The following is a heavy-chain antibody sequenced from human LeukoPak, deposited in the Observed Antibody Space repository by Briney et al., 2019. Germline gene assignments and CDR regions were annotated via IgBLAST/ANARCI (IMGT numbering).Heavy chain of an antibody. CDR3: ATPIGATDWFDP. CDR1: SGSISSYNYY. V-gene: IGHV4-39*01. CDR2: VFYSGST. J-gene: IGHJ5*02. D-gene: IGHD5-12*01. Sequence: SETLSLTCTVSSGSISSYNYYCAWIRQPPGKGLEWIRSVFYSGSTYYNPSLKSRVTISVDTSNNQFSLRLTSVTAADTAVYYCATPIGATDWFDPWGQGTLVTVSS.